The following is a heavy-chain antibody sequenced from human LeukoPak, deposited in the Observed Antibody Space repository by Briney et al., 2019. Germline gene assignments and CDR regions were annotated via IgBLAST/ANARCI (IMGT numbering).Heavy chain of an antibody. J-gene: IGHJ6*02. D-gene: IGHD2-2*01. CDR3: TTEYCSSTSCYSISFYYYGMDV. CDR1: GFTFSNAW. Sequence: SGGSLRLSCAASGFTFSNAWMSWVRQAPGKGLEWVGRIKSKTDGGTTDYAAPVKGRFTISRDDSKNTLYLQMNSLKTEDTAVYYCTTEYCSSTSCYSISFYYYGMDVWGQGTTVTVSS. V-gene: IGHV3-15*01. CDR2: IKSKTDGGTT.